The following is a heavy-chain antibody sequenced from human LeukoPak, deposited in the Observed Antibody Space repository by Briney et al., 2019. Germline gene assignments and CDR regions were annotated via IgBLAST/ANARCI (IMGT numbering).Heavy chain of an antibody. Sequence: SQTLSLTCTVSGGSISSGDYYWSWIRQPPGKGLEWIGYIYYSGSTYYNPSLKSRVTISVDTSKNQFYLKLSSVTAADTAASYCARAGGGEEIDYWGQGTLVTVSS. CDR2: IYYSGST. CDR3: ARAGGGEEIDY. V-gene: IGHV4-30-4*01. CDR1: GGSISSGDYY. D-gene: IGHD3-16*01. J-gene: IGHJ4*02.